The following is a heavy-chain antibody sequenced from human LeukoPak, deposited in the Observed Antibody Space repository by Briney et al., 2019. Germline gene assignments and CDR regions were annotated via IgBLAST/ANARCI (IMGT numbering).Heavy chain of an antibody. V-gene: IGHV5-51*01. D-gene: IGHD1-1*01. CDR3: ARGPRGGNWNEALDY. Sequence: GESLKISCKASGYSFTNYWIGWVRRLPGTGLECMGMFFPGDSDTRKSPSFQGQVTLSADNSITTAYLQWSSLKASDTAMYYCARGPRGGNWNEALDYWGQGTLVTVSS. CDR1: GYSFTNYW. J-gene: IGHJ4*02. CDR2: FFPGDSDT.